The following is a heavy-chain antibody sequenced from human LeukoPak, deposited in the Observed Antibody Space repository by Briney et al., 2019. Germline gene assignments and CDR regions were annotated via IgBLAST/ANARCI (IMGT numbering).Heavy chain of an antibody. J-gene: IGHJ4*02. CDR3: ARVPYGDHFDY. CDR2: IYSGGST. CDR1: GFTVSSNY. V-gene: IGHV3-66*01. Sequence: PGGSLRLSCAASGFTVSSNYMSWVRQAPGKGLEWVSVIYSGGSTYYADSVKGRFTISRDNSKNTLYLQMNSLRAEDTAVYYCARVPYGDHFDYWGQGTLVTVSS. D-gene: IGHD4-17*01.